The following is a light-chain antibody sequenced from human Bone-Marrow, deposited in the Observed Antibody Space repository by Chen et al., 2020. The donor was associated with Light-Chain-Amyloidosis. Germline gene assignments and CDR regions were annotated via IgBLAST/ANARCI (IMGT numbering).Light chain of an antibody. V-gene: IGKV3-11*01. J-gene: IGKJ1*01. CDR2: DTS. CDR3: QQGATWPWA. CDR1: QSVGAY. Sequence: VLTQSPATLSLSPGEGATLSCRTSQSVGAYLGWYQQRPGQAPRLLIYDTSNGATGIPARFRRGGSETDFTVPISSLGSEDFAVYDCQQGATWPWAFGHGTKVEIK.